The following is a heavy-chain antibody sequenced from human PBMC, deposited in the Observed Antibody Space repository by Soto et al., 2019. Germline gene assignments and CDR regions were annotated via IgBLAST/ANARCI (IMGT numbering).Heavy chain of an antibody. Sequence: CASVTVSCKSSAYTFTNYYIHWVRQAPGQGLEWMGIVNPSGEITRFAQKFQGRVTMTTDTSTSTAYMELRSLRSDDTAVYYCARLRFLEWSQDYWGQGTRVTVSS. J-gene: IGHJ4*02. CDR3: ARLRFLEWSQDY. CDR2: VNPSGEIT. V-gene: IGHV1-46*01. D-gene: IGHD3-3*01. CDR1: AYTFTNYY.